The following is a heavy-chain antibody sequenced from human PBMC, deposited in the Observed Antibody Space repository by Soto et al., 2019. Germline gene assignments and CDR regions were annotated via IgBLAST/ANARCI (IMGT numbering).Heavy chain of an antibody. CDR2: IIPIFGTT. CDR3: VSGSISSATAFDY. V-gene: IGHV1-69*05. J-gene: IGHJ4*02. CDR1: GGTFSRYA. D-gene: IGHD1-26*01. Sequence: SVKVSCKASGGTFSRYAVSWVRQAPGQGLEWMGGIIPIFGTTNYAQKFRGRVTVTTDTSTSTVYMELRTLTSDDTAVYYYVSGSISSATAFDYWGQGTLVTVSS.